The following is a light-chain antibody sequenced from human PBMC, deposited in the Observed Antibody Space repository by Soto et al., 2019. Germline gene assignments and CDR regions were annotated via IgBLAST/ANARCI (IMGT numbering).Light chain of an antibody. J-gene: IGKJ2*01. CDR2: DAS. V-gene: IGKV3-15*01. CDR1: QSVSRN. CDR3: PQYGDWPPYT. Sequence: EIVMTQSPATLSVSPGERATLSCRDSQSVSRNLAWYQQNPGQPPRLLIYDASTRATCVPATFGGSGSGTEFTITISGLQSEEFAVYYCPQYGDWPPYTFGQGTKVK.